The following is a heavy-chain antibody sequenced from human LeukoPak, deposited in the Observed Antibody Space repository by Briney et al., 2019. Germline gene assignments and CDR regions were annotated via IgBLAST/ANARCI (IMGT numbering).Heavy chain of an antibody. D-gene: IGHD3-10*01. J-gene: IGHJ6*03. CDR1: GGTLTSYA. CDR2: IIPIFGTV. CDR3: ARGIRGDSYYYMDV. Sequence: SSVKVSCKGSGGTLTSYAISWVRQAPGQGLEWMGGIIPIFGTVSYAQRFQGRVTVTTDESTRTAYMELSSLRSEDTAVYYCARGIRGDSYYYMDVWGKGTTVTVSS. V-gene: IGHV1-69*05.